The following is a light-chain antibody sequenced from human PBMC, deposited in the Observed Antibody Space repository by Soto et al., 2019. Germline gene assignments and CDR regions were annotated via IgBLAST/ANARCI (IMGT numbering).Light chain of an antibody. CDR3: QQYNTYSGT. V-gene: IGKV1-5*01. CDR1: QTINTW. CDR2: DAS. J-gene: IGKJ1*01. Sequence: DIQLTQSPSTLSASVGDEVTITCRASQTINTWLAWYQQTPGQAPKLLIYDASSLQSGVPSRFSGSGSGTHFILTISSLQPDDFATYYCQQYNTYSGTFGQGT.